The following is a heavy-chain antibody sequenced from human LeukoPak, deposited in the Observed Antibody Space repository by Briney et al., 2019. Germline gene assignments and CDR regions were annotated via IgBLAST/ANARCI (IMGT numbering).Heavy chain of an antibody. CDR2: ISSSSSTI. CDR1: GFTFSSYS. Sequence: GGSLRLSCAASGFTFSSYSMNWVRQAPGKGLEWVSYISSSSSTIYYADSVKGRFTISRDNAKNSLYLQMNSLRDEDTAVYYCARVAGVDIVVVPAAPDAFDIWGQGTMVTVSS. CDR3: ARVAGVDIVVVPAAPDAFDI. J-gene: IGHJ3*02. V-gene: IGHV3-48*02. D-gene: IGHD2-2*01.